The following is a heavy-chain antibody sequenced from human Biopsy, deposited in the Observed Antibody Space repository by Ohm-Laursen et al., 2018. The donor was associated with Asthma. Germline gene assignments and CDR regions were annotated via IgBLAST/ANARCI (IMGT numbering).Heavy chain of an antibody. D-gene: IGHD4-23*01. CDR3: ARLTGNFRIDY. J-gene: IGHJ4*02. CDR1: GGSISISGFY. CDR2: IHYSGST. Sequence: TLSLTCSVAGGSISISGFYWGWIRQPPGKGLEWIGSIHYSGSTYFNPSLKSRVTIFVDTSKNQFSWKVDSVTAADTAVSYCARLTGNFRIDYWGQGTLVTVSS. V-gene: IGHV4-39*01.